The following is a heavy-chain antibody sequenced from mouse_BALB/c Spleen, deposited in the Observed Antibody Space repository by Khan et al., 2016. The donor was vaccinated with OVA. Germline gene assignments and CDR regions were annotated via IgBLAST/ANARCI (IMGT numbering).Heavy chain of an antibody. V-gene: IGHV1S135*01. Sequence: VQLKQSGPELMKPGASVKISCKASGYSFTSYYIHWVMQSHGKSLEWIGYIDPFSGGTTYNQKFEGKATLTVDNSSSTAYIHLSNLTSEDSAVQYCSRLGHVAWLTYWGQGTLVTVSA. J-gene: IGHJ3*01. CDR3: SRLGHVAWLTY. CDR1: GYSFTSYY. CDR2: IDPFSGGT. D-gene: IGHD4-1*01.